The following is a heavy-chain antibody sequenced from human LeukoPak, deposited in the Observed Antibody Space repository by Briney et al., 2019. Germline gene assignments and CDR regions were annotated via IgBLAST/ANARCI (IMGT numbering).Heavy chain of an antibody. CDR2: ISGSGGST. J-gene: IGHJ4*02. D-gene: IGHD3-3*01. CDR3: ANTRSITIFGVVNFDY. Sequence: GGSLRLSCAASGFTVSSNYMSWVRQAPGKGLEWVSAISGSGGSTYYADSVKGRFTISRDNSKNTLYLQMNSLRAEDTAVYYCANTRSITIFGVVNFDYWGQGTLVTVSS. V-gene: IGHV3-23*01. CDR1: GFTVSSNY.